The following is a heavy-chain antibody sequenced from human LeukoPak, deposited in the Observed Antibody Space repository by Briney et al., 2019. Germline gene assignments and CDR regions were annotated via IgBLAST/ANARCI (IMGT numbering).Heavy chain of an antibody. CDR2: IIPILGIA. J-gene: IGHJ4*02. CDR3: ARLVGYCSGGSCFDY. D-gene: IGHD2-15*01. Sequence: SVKVSCKASGGTFSSYAISWVRQAPGQGLEWMGRIIPILGIANYSQKFQGRVTIIADKSTSTAYMGLSSLRSEDTAVYYCARLVGYCSGGSCFDYWGQGTLVTVSS. CDR1: GGTFSSYA. V-gene: IGHV1-69*04.